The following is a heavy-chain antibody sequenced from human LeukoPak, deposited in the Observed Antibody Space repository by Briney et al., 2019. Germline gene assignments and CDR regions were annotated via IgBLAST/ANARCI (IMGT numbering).Heavy chain of an antibody. CDR2: INHSGST. J-gene: IGHJ6*02. D-gene: IGHD3-10*01. V-gene: IGHV4-34*01. CDR1: GGSFSGYY. Sequence: SETLSLTCAVYGGSFSGYYWSWIRQPPGKGLEWIGEINHSGSTNYNPSLKSRATISVDTSKNQFSLKLSSVTAADTAVYYCARAITMVRGVIINYYYYGMDVWGQGTTVTVSS. CDR3: ARAITMVRGVIINYYYYGMDV.